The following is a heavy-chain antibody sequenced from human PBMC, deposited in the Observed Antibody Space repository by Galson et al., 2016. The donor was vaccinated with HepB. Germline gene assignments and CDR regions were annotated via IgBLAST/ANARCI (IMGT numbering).Heavy chain of an antibody. V-gene: IGHV3-74*01. CDR1: GFTLSNYW. Sequence: SLRLSCAASGFTLSNYWMHWVRQAPGKGPVCVSRIKSDGTYRDYAGSVEGRFTISRDSSKNTLFLQMNSLSPEDTAVYYCARDTSSSIRADWWGQGTLVTVSS. J-gene: IGHJ4*02. CDR3: ARDTSSSIRADW. CDR2: IKSDGTYR. D-gene: IGHD2-21*01.